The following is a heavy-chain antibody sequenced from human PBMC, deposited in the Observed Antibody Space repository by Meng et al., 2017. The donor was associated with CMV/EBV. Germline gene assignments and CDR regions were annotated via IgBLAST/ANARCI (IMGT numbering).Heavy chain of an antibody. J-gene: IGHJ3*02. D-gene: IGHD2-21*01. Sequence: GESLKISCAASGFTFSSYDMHWVRQATGKGLEWVSAIGTAGDTYYPGSVKGRFTISRENAKNSLYLQMNSLRAGDTAVYYCARLVGSDAFDIWGQGTMVTVSS. CDR2: IGTAGDT. V-gene: IGHV3-13*01. CDR3: ARLVGSDAFDI. CDR1: GFTFSSYD.